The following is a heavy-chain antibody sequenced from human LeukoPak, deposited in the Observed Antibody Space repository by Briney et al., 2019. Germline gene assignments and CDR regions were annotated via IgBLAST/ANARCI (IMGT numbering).Heavy chain of an antibody. V-gene: IGHV3-23*01. CDR3: AKGSDSYGSGSYFNSNWFDP. D-gene: IGHD3-10*01. Sequence: PGGSLTLSCAACGRTFCTCPMMWARQAPGKGLEWVSTVSGSGGSTFYADSVKGRFTISRDNSKNTLYLQKSSLRAEDTDVYFWAKGSDSYGSGSYFNSNWFDPWGQGTLVTVSS. CDR1: GRTFCTCP. J-gene: IGHJ5*02. CDR2: VSGSGGST.